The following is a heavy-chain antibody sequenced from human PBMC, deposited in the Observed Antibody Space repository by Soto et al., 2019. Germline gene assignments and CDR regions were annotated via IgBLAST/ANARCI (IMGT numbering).Heavy chain of an antibody. Sequence: EAQSLTCAGGGGTVSSGRYFWSWLRQPPGGGLEWIAYILYSGSAMYNPSLKSRVTISLSTSKTQFSRRLTSVTAADTVVFYCAGGMHNYSTDPDLLGKRTVVTVSS. J-gene: IGHJ5*02. CDR3: AGGMHNYSTDPDL. CDR1: GGTVSSGRYF. D-gene: IGHD4-4*01. V-gene: IGHV4-61*01. CDR2: ILYSGSA.